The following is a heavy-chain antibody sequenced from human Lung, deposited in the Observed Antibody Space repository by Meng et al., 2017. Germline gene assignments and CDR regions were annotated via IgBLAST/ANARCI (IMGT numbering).Heavy chain of an antibody. CDR3: ARFETVGVATGDF. CDR2: ISSDSRYI. V-gene: IGHV3-21*01. CDR1: GFTFSNYS. J-gene: IGHJ4*02. Sequence: EVQLVESGGGLVTPGGSLRLSCAASGFTFSNYSMNWVRQAPGKGLEWVSSISSDSRYIFYADSVKGRFTISRDNAKNSLYLQMNSLSPEDTAVFYCARFETVGVATGDFWGQGTLVTVSS. D-gene: IGHD2-15*01.